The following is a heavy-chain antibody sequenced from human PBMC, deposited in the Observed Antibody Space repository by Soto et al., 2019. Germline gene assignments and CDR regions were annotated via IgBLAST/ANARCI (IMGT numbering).Heavy chain of an antibody. CDR2: ISYDGSNK. CDR1: GFTFSSYG. J-gene: IGHJ6*02. CDR3: AKDSSKLWFGELSF. V-gene: IGHV3-30*18. Sequence: QVQLVESGGGVVQPGRSLRLSCAASGFTFSSYGMHWVRQAPGKGLEWVAVISYDGSNKYYADSVKGRFTISRDNSKNTLYLKMNRLRAEDTAVYYCAKDSSKLWFGELSFWGQGTTVTVSS. D-gene: IGHD3-10*01.